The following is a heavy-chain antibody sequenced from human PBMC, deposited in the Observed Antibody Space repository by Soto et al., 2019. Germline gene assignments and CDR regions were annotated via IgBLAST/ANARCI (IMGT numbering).Heavy chain of an antibody. V-gene: IGHV3-73*02. CDR2: IANNAENYAA. D-gene: IGHD1-26*01. CDR1: GFTISATA. Sequence: EVQLVESGGGLVQPGGSLKLSCAASGFTISATAMHWIRQASGKGLEWVGRIANNAENYAATYAASVKGRSTLSRDESKNTAYLQMTGLESEDTAIYYCAKYSGTSRTPAALGQGTLVTVSS. CDR3: AKYSGTSRTPAA. J-gene: IGHJ5*02.